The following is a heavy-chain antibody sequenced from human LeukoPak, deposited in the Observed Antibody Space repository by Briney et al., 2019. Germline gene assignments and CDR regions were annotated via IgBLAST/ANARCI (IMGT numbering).Heavy chain of an antibody. D-gene: IGHD4-17*01. CDR3: ATYYGDYEYY. V-gene: IGHV3-53*01. J-gene: IGHJ4*02. CDR1: EFDFSSHA. Sequence: GGSLRLSCAASEFDFSSHAMTWVRQAPGKGLEWVSVIYSGGSTYYADSVKGRFTISRDNSKNTLYLQMNSLRAEDTAVYYCATYYGDYEYYWGQGTLVTVSS. CDR2: IYSGGST.